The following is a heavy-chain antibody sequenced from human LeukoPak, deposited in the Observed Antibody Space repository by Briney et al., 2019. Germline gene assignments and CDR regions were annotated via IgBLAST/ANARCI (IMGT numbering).Heavy chain of an antibody. J-gene: IGHJ5*02. CDR1: GGSINSYY. D-gene: IGHD2-8*01. V-gene: IGHV4-59*12. CDR3: ARGFRVIDP. Sequence: SETLSLTCTVSGGSINSYYWSWIRQPPGKGLEWIAYIYYSGSTSYNPSLKSRVTISVDTSKNQFSLKLSSVTAADTAVYYCARGFRVIDPWGQGTLVTVSS. CDR2: IYYSGST.